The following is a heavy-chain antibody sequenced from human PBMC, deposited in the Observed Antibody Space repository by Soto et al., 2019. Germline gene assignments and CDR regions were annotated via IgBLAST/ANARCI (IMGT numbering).Heavy chain of an antibody. CDR1: GFMFSSYA. CDR2: ISVTGGIT. V-gene: IGHV3-23*01. Sequence: GGSLRLSCAASGFMFSSYAMSWVRQAPGKGLEWVSAISVTGGITYYADSVKGRFAISRDDSKNTLYLQMNSLRAEDTALYYCAKRLLTSPGTYFFDCWGQGTLVTVSS. J-gene: IGHJ4*02. D-gene: IGHD1-26*01. CDR3: AKRLLTSPGTYFFDC.